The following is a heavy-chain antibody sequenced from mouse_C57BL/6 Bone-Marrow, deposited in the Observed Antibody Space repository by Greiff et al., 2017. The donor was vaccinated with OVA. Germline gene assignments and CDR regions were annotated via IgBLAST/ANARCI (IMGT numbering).Heavy chain of an antibody. CDR1: GYTFTSYW. D-gene: IGHD1-1*01. J-gene: IGHJ3*01. CDR3: AREAYYGSSSFAY. V-gene: IGHV1-53*01. Sequence: VQLQQSGTELVKPGASVKLSCKASGYTFTSYWMHWVKQRPGHGLEWIGNINPSNGGTNSNEKFKSKATLTVDKASSTAYMQLSSLTSEDSAVYYCAREAYYGSSSFAYWGQGTLVTVSA. CDR2: INPSNGGT.